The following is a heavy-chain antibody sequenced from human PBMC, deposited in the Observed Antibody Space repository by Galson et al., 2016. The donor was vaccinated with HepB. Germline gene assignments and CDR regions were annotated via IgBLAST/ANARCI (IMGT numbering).Heavy chain of an antibody. CDR1: GGPISGAY. D-gene: IGHD3-16*01. Sequence: SETLSLTCSVSGGPISGAYWSWTRQPPGKGLEWIAYMRDSGNTNYNPSLKGRVTISVDTSIHQFSLRLTSVTAGDTAVYYCARSGGSAGMHWGQGTLVTVSS. J-gene: IGHJ1*01. CDR2: MRDSGNT. CDR3: ARSGGSAGMH. V-gene: IGHV4-59*08.